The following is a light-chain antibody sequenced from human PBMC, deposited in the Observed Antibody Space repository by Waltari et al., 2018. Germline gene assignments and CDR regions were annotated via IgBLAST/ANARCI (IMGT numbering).Light chain of an antibody. CDR3: QSYDSNLSGYV. Sequence: QSVLTQPPSVSGAPGQTVTISCTGSSSNIGAGYVVHWYQQLPGAAPKLLIHGNRNRPSGVPDRFFGFNSDTSASLAITGLQAEDEADYYCQSYDSNLSGYVFGTGTKVSVL. J-gene: IGLJ1*01. CDR2: GNR. CDR1: SSNIGAGYV. V-gene: IGLV1-40*01.